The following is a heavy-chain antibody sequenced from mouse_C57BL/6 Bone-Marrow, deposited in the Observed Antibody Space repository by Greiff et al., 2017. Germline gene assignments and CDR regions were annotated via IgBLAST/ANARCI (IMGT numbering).Heavy chain of an antibody. J-gene: IGHJ1*03. D-gene: IGHD1-1*01. CDR1: GFSLTSYA. CDR3: ARRIPHYYGSSLGYFDV. Sequence: QVQLKESGPGLVAPSQSLSITCTVSGFSLTSYAISWVRQPPGKGLEWLGVIWTGGGTNYNSALKSRLSISKDNSKSQVFLKMNSLQTDDTARYYCARRIPHYYGSSLGYFDVWGTGTTVTVSS. V-gene: IGHV2-9-1*01. CDR2: IWTGGGT.